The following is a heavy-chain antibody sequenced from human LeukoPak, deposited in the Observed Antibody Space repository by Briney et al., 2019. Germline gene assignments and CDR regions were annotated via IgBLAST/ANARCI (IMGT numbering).Heavy chain of an antibody. CDR1: GFIFSSYA. D-gene: IGHD4-17*01. J-gene: IGHJ4*02. Sequence: PGGSLRLSCAASGFIFSSYAMSWVRQAPGKGLEWVSSISGSGVSTYYADSVKGRFTISRDNAKNSLYLQMNSLRAEDTAVYYCARDPYGDYGFLDYWGQGTLVTVSS. CDR3: ARDPYGDYGFLDY. V-gene: IGHV3-23*01. CDR2: ISGSGVST.